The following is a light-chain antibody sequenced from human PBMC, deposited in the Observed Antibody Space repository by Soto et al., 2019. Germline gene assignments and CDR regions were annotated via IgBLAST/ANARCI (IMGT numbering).Light chain of an antibody. Sequence: DIVMTQSPDSLAVSLGERATINCKSSQSVLYSSNNKNYLAWYQQKPGQPPKLLIYWASTRESGVPDRFSGSGSGTDFTLTISSLQVEEVEVDYCQQYYSTPRTFGQGTKVEI. V-gene: IGKV4-1*01. CDR1: QSVLYSSNNKNY. CDR2: WAS. CDR3: QQYYSTPRT. J-gene: IGKJ1*01.